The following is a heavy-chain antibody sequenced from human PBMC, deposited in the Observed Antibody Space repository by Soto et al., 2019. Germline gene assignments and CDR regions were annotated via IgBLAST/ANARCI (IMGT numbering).Heavy chain of an antibody. CDR1: GGSISSSPYY. Sequence: QLQLQESGPGLVKPSETLSLTCTVSGGSISSSPYYWGWIRQSPGKGLEWIASFHYSGSTYYKPSLKSRVTLPVDTTRNQFSTKLTSVTAADTAVYFCARHQGDYVGLDYSGQGTLVTVSS. V-gene: IGHV4-39*01. D-gene: IGHD4-17*01. CDR2: FHYSGST. J-gene: IGHJ4*02. CDR3: ARHQGDYVGLDY.